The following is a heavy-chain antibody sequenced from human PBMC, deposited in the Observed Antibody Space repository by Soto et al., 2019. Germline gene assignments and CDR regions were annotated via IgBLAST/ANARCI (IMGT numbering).Heavy chain of an antibody. V-gene: IGHV1-46*01. Sequence: QVQLVQSGAEVKKPGASVKISCKTSGYTFTSHYMHWVRQAPGQGLEWMGVINPDATNIKYAQKIQGRVTLTRDTSTTTFYMELSSLRFDDTAMYYCVRDHSNNDEVWWFDPWGQGTLVTVAS. CDR2: INPDATNI. CDR3: VRDHSNNDEVWWFDP. CDR1: GYTFTSHY. D-gene: IGHD2-8*01. J-gene: IGHJ5*02.